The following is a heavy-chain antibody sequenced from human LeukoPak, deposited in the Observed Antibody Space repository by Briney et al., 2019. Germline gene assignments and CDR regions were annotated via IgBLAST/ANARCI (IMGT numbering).Heavy chain of an antibody. CDR3: GIRDTSDYYVF. V-gene: IGHV3-23*01. CDR1: GFNFSSYA. J-gene: IGHJ4*02. CDR2: TGSNGVT. Sequence: PGGSLRLSCAASGFNFSSYAIHWVRQAPGKGLEWVSATGSNGVTYYADSVKGRFTISRDNSKNALYLQMNGLRADDTAVYYCGIRDTSDYYVFWGQGTLVTVSS. D-gene: IGHD3-22*01.